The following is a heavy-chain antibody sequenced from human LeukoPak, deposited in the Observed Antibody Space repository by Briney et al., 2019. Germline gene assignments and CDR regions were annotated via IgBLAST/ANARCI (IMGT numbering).Heavy chain of an antibody. D-gene: IGHD4-23*01. Sequence: ASVKVSCKVSGYNVTEFFMHWVRQAPGKGLEWMGGFDPEHGEMIYAQKFQGRVTMADDTSTDTAYMELSSLRSDDTAVYYCPTDFGLYGGNAENFDYWGQGTLVTVSS. J-gene: IGHJ4*02. V-gene: IGHV1-24*01. CDR2: FDPEHGEM. CDR1: GYNVTEFF. CDR3: PTDFGLYGGNAENFDY.